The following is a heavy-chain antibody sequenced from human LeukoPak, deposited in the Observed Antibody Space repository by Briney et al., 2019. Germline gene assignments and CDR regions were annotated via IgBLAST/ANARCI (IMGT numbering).Heavy chain of an antibody. J-gene: IGHJ4*02. Sequence: ASVKVSCKASGYTFTSYDINWVRQATGQGLEWMGWMNPNSGSTGYAQKFQGRLTITRNTSISTAYMELSGLRSEDTAVYYCARGRSTGYPYYFEYWGQGTLVTVSS. CDR2: MNPNSGST. V-gene: IGHV1-8*03. D-gene: IGHD5-12*01. CDR1: GYTFTSYD. CDR3: ARGRSTGYPYYFEY.